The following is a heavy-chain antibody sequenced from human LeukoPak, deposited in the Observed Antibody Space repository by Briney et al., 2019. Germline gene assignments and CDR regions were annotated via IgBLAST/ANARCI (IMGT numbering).Heavy chain of an antibody. Sequence: SETLSLTCAASGVYSSGFYYSWIRQPPGKGLEWIGETNPGGSPNYNPSFKSRVTISGDRSKNEVSLWPTSVTAAGTGVYYCARSHRSGGTCFDVWGQGTLVTASS. CDR1: GVYSSGFY. CDR2: TNPGGSP. V-gene: IGHV4-34*01. J-gene: IGHJ4*02. CDR3: ARSHRSGGTCFDV. D-gene: IGHD2-15*01.